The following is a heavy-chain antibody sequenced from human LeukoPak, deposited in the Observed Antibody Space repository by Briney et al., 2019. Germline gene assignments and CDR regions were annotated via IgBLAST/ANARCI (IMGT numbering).Heavy chain of an antibody. Sequence: QPGGSLRLSCAASGFTFTSYEVNWVRQAPGKGLEWVSVIYSGGSTYYADSVKGRFTISRDNSKNTLYLQMNSLRAEDTAVYYCARVGKMATDPFDYWGQGTLVTVSS. CDR1: GFTFTSYE. J-gene: IGHJ4*02. CDR2: IYSGGST. D-gene: IGHD5-24*01. CDR3: ARVGKMATDPFDY. V-gene: IGHV3-66*01.